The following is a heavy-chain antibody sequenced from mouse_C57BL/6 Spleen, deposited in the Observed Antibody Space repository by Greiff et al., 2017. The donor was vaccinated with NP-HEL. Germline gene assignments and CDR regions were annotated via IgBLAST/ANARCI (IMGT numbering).Heavy chain of an antibody. V-gene: IGHV5-16*01. D-gene: IGHD1-1*02. Sequence: EVQVVESEGGLVQPGSSMKLSCTASGFTFSDYYMAWVRQVPEKGLEWVANINYDGSSTYYLDSLKSRFIISRDNAKNILYLQMSSLKSEDTATYYCAREVVRDYYAMDYWGQGTSVTVSS. J-gene: IGHJ4*01. CDR2: INYDGSST. CDR3: AREVVRDYYAMDY. CDR1: GFTFSDYY.